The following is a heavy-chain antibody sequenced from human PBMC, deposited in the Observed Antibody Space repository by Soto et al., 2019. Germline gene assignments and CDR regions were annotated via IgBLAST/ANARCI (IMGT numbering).Heavy chain of an antibody. D-gene: IGHD3-9*01. V-gene: IGHV3-33*01. Sequence: QVQLVESGGSVVQPGTSLRLSCAASGFTFTVYGMHWVRQAPGKGLEWVALIWHDGTNEYYADSVKGRFTISRDNSKNPVFLQMGSVRAEDTAVYYCARDLVGGLVTFDYWGQGTLVTVSS. CDR3: ARDLVGGLVTFDY. CDR2: IWHDGTNE. CDR1: GFTFTVYG. J-gene: IGHJ4*02.